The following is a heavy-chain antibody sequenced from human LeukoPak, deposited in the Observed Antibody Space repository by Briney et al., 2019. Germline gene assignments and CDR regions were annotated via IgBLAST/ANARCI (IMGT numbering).Heavy chain of an antibody. CDR3: ARSGGIAVAGMENWFDP. D-gene: IGHD6-19*01. CDR2: INPSGGST. Sequence: ASVKVSCKASGYTFTSYYMHWVRQAPGQGLEWMGIINPSGGSTSYAQKFQGRVTMTRDMSTSTVYMELSSLRSEDTAVYYCARSGGIAVAGMENWFDPWGQGTLVTVSS. V-gene: IGHV1-46*01. CDR1: GYTFTSYY. J-gene: IGHJ5*02.